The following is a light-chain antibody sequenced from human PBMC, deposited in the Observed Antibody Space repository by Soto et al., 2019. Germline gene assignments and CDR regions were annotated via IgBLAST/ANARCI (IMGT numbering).Light chain of an antibody. CDR2: KAS. V-gene: IGKV1-5*03. CDR1: QTISSW. Sequence: IQMTQSPSTLSGSVGDRVTITCRASQTISSWLAWYQHKPGKAPKPLIYKASTLKSGVPSRFSGSGSGTEFTLTISSLQPDDFATYYCQQYNSYSWTFGQGTKVDI. J-gene: IGKJ1*01. CDR3: QQYNSYSWT.